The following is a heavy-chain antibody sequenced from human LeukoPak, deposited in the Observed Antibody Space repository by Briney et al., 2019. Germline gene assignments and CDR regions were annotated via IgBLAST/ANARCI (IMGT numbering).Heavy chain of an antibody. CDR1: GGSISSYY. Sequence: PSETLSLTCSVSGGSISSYYWSWIRQPPGKGLEWIGYIYYSGSTNYNPSLKSRVTISVDTSKNQFSLKLSSVTAADTAVYYCARVLGFQYYYERASPNRRFDPWGQGTLVTVSS. CDR2: IYYSGST. V-gene: IGHV4-59*12. D-gene: IGHD3-22*01. CDR3: ARVLGFQYYYERASPNRRFDP. J-gene: IGHJ5*02.